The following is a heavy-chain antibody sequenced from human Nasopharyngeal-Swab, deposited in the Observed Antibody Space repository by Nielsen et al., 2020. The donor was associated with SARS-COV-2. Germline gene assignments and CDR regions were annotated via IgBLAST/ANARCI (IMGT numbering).Heavy chain of an antibody. D-gene: IGHD4-11*01. CDR1: GFTSSSYG. V-gene: IGHV3-30*03. J-gene: IGHJ4*02. CDR2: ISYDGSNK. Sequence: GESLKISCVASGFTSSSYGMHWVRQAPGKGLEWVAVISYDGSNKYYADSVKGRLTISRDNSKNTLYLQMNSLRAEDTAVYYCVRHGHYTFDSWGQGSLVTVSS. CDR3: VRHGHYTFDS.